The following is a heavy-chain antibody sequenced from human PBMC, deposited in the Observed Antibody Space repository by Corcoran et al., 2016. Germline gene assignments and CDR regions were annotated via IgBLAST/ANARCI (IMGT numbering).Heavy chain of an antibody. CDR2: VYYSGST. Sequence: QVQLQESGPGLVKPSEPLSLTCSVSGGSMNGYYWSWIRQPPGKGLEWIGYVYYSGSTNYNPSLKSRVAISVATSRNQFSLKLSPVTAADTAVYYCARGYDGLDIWGQGTMVTVSS. CDR3: ARGYDGLDI. J-gene: IGHJ3*02. V-gene: IGHV4-59*12. CDR1: GGSMNGYY. D-gene: IGHD1-1*01.